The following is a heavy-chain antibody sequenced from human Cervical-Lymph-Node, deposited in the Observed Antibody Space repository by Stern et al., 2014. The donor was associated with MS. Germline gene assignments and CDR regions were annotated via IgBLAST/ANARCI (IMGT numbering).Heavy chain of an antibody. Sequence: DQLVESGGGVVQPGRSLRLSCAASGFTFSSYAMHWVRQAPGKGLEWVAVISHDGSNKDYADPVKGPFTISRDNSKNTLYLQMNSLRAEDTAVYYCARAPNMVGPFDYWGQGTLVTVSS. CDR3: ARAPNMVGPFDY. CDR1: GFTFSSYA. CDR2: ISHDGSNK. J-gene: IGHJ4*02. D-gene: IGHD2-15*01. V-gene: IGHV3-30*16.